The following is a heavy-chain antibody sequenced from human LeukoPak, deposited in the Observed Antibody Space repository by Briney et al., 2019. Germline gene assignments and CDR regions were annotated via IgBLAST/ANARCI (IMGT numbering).Heavy chain of an antibody. J-gene: IGHJ5*02. V-gene: IGHV4-59*01. Sequence: PSETLSLTCTVSGGSISGYYWSWIRQPPGKGLEWIAYIYYNGISNYNPSPKSRVTISVDTSKNQFSLRLNSVTAADTAVYYCARSRAFNSGAFDPWGQGSLVTVSS. CDR2: IYYNGIS. CDR3: ARSRAFNSGAFDP. D-gene: IGHD1-26*01. CDR1: GGSISGYY.